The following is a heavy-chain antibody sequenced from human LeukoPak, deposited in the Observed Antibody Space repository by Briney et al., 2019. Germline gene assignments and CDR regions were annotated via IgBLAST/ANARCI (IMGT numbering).Heavy chain of an antibody. D-gene: IGHD1-1*01. J-gene: IGHJ4*02. V-gene: IGHV3-7*05. Sequence: GGSLRLSRAASGFTFSSYWMHWVRQAPGKGLEWVANIKVDGTEKYYVDSVKGRFTISRDNAKNSLSLQMSGLRAEDTAVYYCARDWNGSGTAFDHWGQGTLVTVSS. CDR1: GFTFSSYW. CDR2: IKVDGTEK. CDR3: ARDWNGSGTAFDH.